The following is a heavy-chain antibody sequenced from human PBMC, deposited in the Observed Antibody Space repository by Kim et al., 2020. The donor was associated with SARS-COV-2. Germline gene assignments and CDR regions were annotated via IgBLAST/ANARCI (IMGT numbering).Heavy chain of an antibody. Sequence: QKLQGRVTMTTDTSTSTAYMELRSLRYDDTAVYYCARRLSSGYPISPFDYWGQGTLVTVSS. CDR3: ARRLSSGYPISPFDY. V-gene: IGHV1-18*01. J-gene: IGHJ4*02. D-gene: IGHD3-22*01.